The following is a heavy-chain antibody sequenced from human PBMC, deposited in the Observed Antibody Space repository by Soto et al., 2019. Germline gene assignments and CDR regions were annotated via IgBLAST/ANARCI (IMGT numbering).Heavy chain of an antibody. D-gene: IGHD2-2*01. CDR2: IYSSGTT. CDR3: ARDIVVEPAVTIGRYYYYAMDV. V-gene: IGHV4-31*03. J-gene: IGHJ6*02. CDR1: GGSISSGPYY. Sequence: PSETLSLTCTVSGGSISSGPYYWSWIRQHPGKGLEWVGYIYSSGTTYYNPSLKSRVTISADTSQNQVSLKLSSVTAADTAVYYCARDIVVEPAVTIGRYYYYAMDVWGQGTTGTVSS.